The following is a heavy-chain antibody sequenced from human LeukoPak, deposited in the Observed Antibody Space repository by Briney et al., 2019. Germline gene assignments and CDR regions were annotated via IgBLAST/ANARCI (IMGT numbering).Heavy chain of an antibody. CDR3: ARAAPLGQYDTSGYYRYWYFDL. D-gene: IGHD3-22*01. Sequence: SETLSLTCTVSGGSISSYYWSWIRQSPEKGLEWIGYMYYSGSTTYNPSLKSRVTISEDTSNNQFSLKLSSVTAADTAVYYCARAAPLGQYDTSGYYRYWYFDLWGRGTLVTVSS. CDR2: MYYSGST. V-gene: IGHV4-59*01. J-gene: IGHJ2*01. CDR1: GGSISSYY.